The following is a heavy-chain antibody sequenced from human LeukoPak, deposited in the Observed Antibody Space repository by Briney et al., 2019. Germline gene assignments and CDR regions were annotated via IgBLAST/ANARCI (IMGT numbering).Heavy chain of an antibody. CDR3: ARNGYYYDSSGPFDY. J-gene: IGHJ4*02. CDR1: GGSISSSSYY. V-gene: IGHV4-39*07. Sequence: SETLSLTCTVSGGSISSSSYYWGWIRQPPGKGLEWIGSIYYSGSTYYNPSLKSRVTMSVDTSKNQFSLKLSSVTAADTAVYYCARNGYYYDSSGPFDYWGQGTLVTASS. CDR2: IYYSGST. D-gene: IGHD3-22*01.